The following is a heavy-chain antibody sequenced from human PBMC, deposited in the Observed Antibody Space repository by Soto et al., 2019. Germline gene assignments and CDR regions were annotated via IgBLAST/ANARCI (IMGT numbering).Heavy chain of an antibody. CDR2: ISWNSGSI. CDR1: GFTFDDYA. Sequence: GGSLRLSCAASGFTFDDYAMHWVRQAPGKGLEWVSGISWNSGSIGYADSVKGRFTISRDNAKNSLYLQMNSLRAEDTALYYCAKDSYYCDSSGYYSEWGQGTLVTVSS. J-gene: IGHJ4*02. D-gene: IGHD3-22*01. CDR3: AKDSYYCDSSGYYSE. V-gene: IGHV3-9*01.